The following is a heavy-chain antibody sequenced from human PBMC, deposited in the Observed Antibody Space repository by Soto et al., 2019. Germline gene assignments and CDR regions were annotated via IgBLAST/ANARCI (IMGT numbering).Heavy chain of an antibody. J-gene: IGHJ4*02. CDR2: IYYTGST. CDR1: SGSISTYY. Sequence: SETLSLTCTVSSGSISTYYWSWIRQPPGKGLEWIGYIYYTGSTNYNPSLKSRVTISIDTSKNQFSVKLSSVTAADTAVYYCTRGRSLEGNFWGQGTLVTVSS. V-gene: IGHV4-59*08. CDR3: TRGRSLEGNF. D-gene: IGHD2-15*01.